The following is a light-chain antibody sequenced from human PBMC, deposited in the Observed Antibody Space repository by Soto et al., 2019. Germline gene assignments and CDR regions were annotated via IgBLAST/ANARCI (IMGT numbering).Light chain of an antibody. CDR3: MQGTHWTIT. V-gene: IGKV2-30*02. Sequence: DVVMTQSPLSLPVTLGQPASISCRSNQSLVHSDGIAYFSWFLQRPGRSPRRLIYKVSNRDSGGPARCGGSGACTDFALTISRVEAQDVGVYCCMQGTHWTITFGQGTRREIK. J-gene: IGKJ5*01. CDR2: KVS. CDR1: QSLVHSDGIAY.